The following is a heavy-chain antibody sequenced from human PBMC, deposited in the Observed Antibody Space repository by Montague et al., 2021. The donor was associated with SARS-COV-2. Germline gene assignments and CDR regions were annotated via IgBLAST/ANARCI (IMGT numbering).Heavy chain of an antibody. V-gene: IGHV4-38-2*02. J-gene: IGHJ4*02. D-gene: IGHD3-3*01. CDR2: RYQNGAT. CDR3: ARSGVGIFDFPYLDS. Sequence: SETLSLTCSVSGFSISSGYYWGWIRQTPGKGLEWIGSRYQNGATYYSPSLKRPVTILLDTSRNQFSLSLTSVTAADTAVYYCARSGVGIFDFPYLDSWGQGSLVIASS. CDR1: GFSISSGYY.